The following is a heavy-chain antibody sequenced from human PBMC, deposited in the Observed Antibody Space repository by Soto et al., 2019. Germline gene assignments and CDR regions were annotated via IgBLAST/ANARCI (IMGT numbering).Heavy chain of an antibody. Sequence: SVKXSCKASGYTFTSYGISWVRQAPGQGLEWMGWISAYNGNTNYAQKLQGRVTMTTDTSTNTAYMELRSLRSDDTAVYYCARDIPILTGSRAFDIWGQGTMVTVSS. CDR3: ARDIPILTGSRAFDI. CDR1: GYTFTSYG. V-gene: IGHV1-18*01. D-gene: IGHD3-9*01. J-gene: IGHJ3*02. CDR2: ISAYNGNT.